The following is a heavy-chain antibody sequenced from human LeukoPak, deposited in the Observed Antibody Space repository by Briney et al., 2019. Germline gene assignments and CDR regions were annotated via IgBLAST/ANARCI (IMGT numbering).Heavy chain of an antibody. Sequence: GGSLRLSCAASGFTFSRYGMHWVRQAPGKGLEWVAFIRYDESDKKYKGSVKGRFTVSKDNSKNTLSLQMHSLRVEDTAVYYCATHYYASGNYYNPIFYWGQGALVTVSS. J-gene: IGHJ4*02. V-gene: IGHV3-30*02. D-gene: IGHD3-10*01. CDR2: IRYDESDK. CDR3: ATHYYASGNYYNPIFY. CDR1: GFTFSRYG.